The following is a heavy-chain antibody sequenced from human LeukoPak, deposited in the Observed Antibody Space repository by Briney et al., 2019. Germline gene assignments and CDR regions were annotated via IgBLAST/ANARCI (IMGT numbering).Heavy chain of an antibody. CDR1: GITFSNYG. V-gene: IGHV3-43*02. Sequence: PAGGSLRLSCVASGITFSNYGMHWVRQAPGKGLEWVSLISWDGGSTYYADSVKGRFTISRDNSKNSLYLQMNSLRTEDTALYYCAKDHAGGPHTAYYYYYYMDVWGKGTTVTVSS. J-gene: IGHJ6*03. CDR2: ISWDGGST. D-gene: IGHD3-16*01. CDR3: AKDHAGGPHTAYYYYYYMDV.